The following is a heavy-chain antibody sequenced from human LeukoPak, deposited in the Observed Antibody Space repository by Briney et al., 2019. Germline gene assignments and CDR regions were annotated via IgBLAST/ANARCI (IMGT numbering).Heavy chain of an antibody. V-gene: IGHV1-69*13. CDR1: GGTFSSYA. Sequence: SVKVSCKASGGTFSSYAISWVRQAPGQGLEWMGGIIPIFGTANYAQKFQGRVTITADESTSTAYLELNRLSSDDSAVFYCARQADNNWFDSWGQGTLVTVSS. D-gene: IGHD2-15*01. CDR3: ARQADNNWFDS. CDR2: IIPIFGTA. J-gene: IGHJ5*01.